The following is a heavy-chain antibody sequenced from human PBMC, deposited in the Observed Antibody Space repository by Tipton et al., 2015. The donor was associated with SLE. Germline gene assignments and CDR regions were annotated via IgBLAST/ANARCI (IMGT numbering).Heavy chain of an antibody. CDR3: ARGKYAYGMDV. Sequence: QLVQSGAEVKKPGEYLKISCKGSGYSFTTYWIGWERQMPGKGREWMGIIYPGDSDTRYSPPFQGQVTISADMSISTAYLQWSSLKASDTAMYYCARGKYAYGMDVWGQGPPVTVSS. V-gene: IGHV5-51*03. J-gene: IGHJ6*02. CDR2: IYPGDSDT. CDR1: GYSFTTYW. D-gene: IGHD2-2*01.